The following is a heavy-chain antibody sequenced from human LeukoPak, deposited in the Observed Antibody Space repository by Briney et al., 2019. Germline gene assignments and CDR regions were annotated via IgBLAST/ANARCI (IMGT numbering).Heavy chain of an antibody. D-gene: IGHD6-19*01. J-gene: IGHJ4*02. CDR3: ARQGIAVAGPLDY. Sequence: GGSLRLSCAASGFTFSSYSMNWVRQAPGKGLEWVSSISRSSSYIYYADSVEGRFTISRDNAKNSLYLQMNSLRAEDTAVYYCARQGIAVAGPLDYWGQGTLVTVSS. V-gene: IGHV3-21*01. CDR2: ISRSSSYI. CDR1: GFTFSSYS.